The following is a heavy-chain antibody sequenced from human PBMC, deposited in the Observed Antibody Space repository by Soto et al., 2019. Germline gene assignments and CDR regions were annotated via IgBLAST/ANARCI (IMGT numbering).Heavy chain of an antibody. J-gene: IGHJ6*02. CDR2: ISSSSSYI. Sequence: EVQLVESGGGLVKPGGSLRLSCAASGFTFSSYSMNWVRQAPGKGLEWVSSISSSSSYIYYADSVKGRFTISRDNANNSLYLQMKSLRAGDTAMYYCAREGVQPGSGAYYYYGMDVWGQGTTVTVSS. V-gene: IGHV3-21*01. CDR3: AREGVQPGSGAYYYYGMDV. CDR1: GFTFSSYS. D-gene: IGHD3-10*01.